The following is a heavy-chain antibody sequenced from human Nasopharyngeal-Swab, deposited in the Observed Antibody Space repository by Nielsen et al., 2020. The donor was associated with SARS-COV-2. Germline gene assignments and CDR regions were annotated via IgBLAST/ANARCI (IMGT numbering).Heavy chain of an antibody. D-gene: IGHD3-22*01. V-gene: IGHV3-23*01. CDR1: EFAFGSYW. J-gene: IGHJ4*02. CDR2: VSGSGRTT. Sequence: GESLKISCAASEFAFGSYWMSWVRQAPGKGLEWVSAVSGSGRTTYYADSVKGRFTISRDNSKNTLYLQMNNLRAEDTAVYYCKRDYYDRSSYVGLVDYWGQGTLVTVSS. CDR3: KRDYYDRSSYVGLVDY.